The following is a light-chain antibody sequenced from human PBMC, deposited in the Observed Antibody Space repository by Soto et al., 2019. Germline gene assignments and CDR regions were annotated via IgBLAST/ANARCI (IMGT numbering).Light chain of an antibody. CDR2: ENN. V-gene: IGLV1-51*02. CDR3: GTWDSSLSAFYV. CDR1: SSNIGNNY. J-gene: IGLJ1*01. Sequence: QSVLTQPPSVSAAPGQKVTISCSGSSSNIGNNYVSWYQQLPGTGPKLLIYENNKRPSGIPDRFSGSKSGTSATLGITGLQTGDEADYYCGTWDSSLSAFYVFGTGTKLTVL.